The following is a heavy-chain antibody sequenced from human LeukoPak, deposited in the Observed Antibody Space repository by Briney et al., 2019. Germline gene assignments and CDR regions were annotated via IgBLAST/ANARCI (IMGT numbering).Heavy chain of an antibody. D-gene: IGHD3-22*01. CDR2: VWYDGSNK. V-gene: IGHV3-33*01. Sequence: GGSLRLSCAASGFTFSSYGMHWVRQAPGKGLEWVAVVWYDGSNKYYADSVKGRFTISRDNSKNTLYLQMNSLRAEDTAVYYCARDPPHYYDSSGPFDYWGQGTLVTVSS. CDR1: GFTFSSYG. CDR3: ARDPPHYYDSSGPFDY. J-gene: IGHJ4*02.